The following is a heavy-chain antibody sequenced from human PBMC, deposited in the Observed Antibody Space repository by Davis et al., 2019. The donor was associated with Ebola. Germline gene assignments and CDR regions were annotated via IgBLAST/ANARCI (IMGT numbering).Heavy chain of an antibody. CDR3: AREGVVVVIPRAWYFDL. J-gene: IGHJ2*01. CDR1: GYTFTGYY. CDR2: INPNSGGT. V-gene: IGHV1-2*02. Sequence: ASVKVSCKASGYTFTGYYMHWVRQAPGQGLEWMGWINPNSGGTNYAQKFQGRVTMTRDTSISTAYMELSRLRSDDTAVYYCAREGVVVVIPRAWYFDLWGRGTLVTVSS. D-gene: IGHD3-22*01.